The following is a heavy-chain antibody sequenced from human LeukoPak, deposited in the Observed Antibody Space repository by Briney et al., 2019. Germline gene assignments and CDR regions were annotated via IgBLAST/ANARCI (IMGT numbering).Heavy chain of an antibody. CDR2: IYTTGTT. CDR1: GGSMAGYY. V-gene: IGHV4-4*07. Sequence: KTSETLSLTCTVSGGSMAGYYWSWIRQPAGKGLEWIGLIYTTGTTNYNPSLSSRVTMSVATSKNQFSLRLSSVTAADTAVYYCTRCYDTNGYSVGFDFWGQGTLVTVSS. D-gene: IGHD3-22*01. CDR3: TRCYDTNGYSVGFDF. J-gene: IGHJ4*02.